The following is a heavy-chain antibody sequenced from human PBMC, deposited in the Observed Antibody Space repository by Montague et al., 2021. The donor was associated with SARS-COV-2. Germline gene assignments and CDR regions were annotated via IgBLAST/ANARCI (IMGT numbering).Heavy chain of an antibody. CDR1: GGSISSGNW. D-gene: IGHD6-13*01. CDR2: IYHSGST. Sequence: SETLSLTCAVSGGSISSGNWGSWVRQPPGKGLEWIGEIYHSGSTXYNPSLKSRVTISLDKSKNQFSLNLSSATAADTAVYYCARFFSSWTDWGQGTLVTVSS. V-gene: IGHV4-4*02. J-gene: IGHJ4*02. CDR3: ARFFSSWTD.